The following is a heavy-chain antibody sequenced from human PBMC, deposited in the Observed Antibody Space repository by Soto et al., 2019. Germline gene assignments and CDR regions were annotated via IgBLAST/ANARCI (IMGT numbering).Heavy chain of an antibody. J-gene: IGHJ4*02. CDR3: ARNYYDSSDRDYLDY. CDR2: INPITGGT. CDR1: GYTFTSYY. Sequence: VKVSCKASGYTFTSYYIHWVRQAPGQGLEWMGWINPITGGTNYAPKFQGRVTMTRDTSITTAYMELSRLRSDDTAVYYCARNYYDSSDRDYLDYWGQGTPVTVSS. V-gene: IGHV1-2*02. D-gene: IGHD3-22*01.